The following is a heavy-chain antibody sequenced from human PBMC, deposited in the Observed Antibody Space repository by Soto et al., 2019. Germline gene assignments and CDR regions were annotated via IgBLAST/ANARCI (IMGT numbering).Heavy chain of an antibody. CDR3: AREGGKDLTGIDY. J-gene: IGHJ4*02. CDR2: INPNSGGT. V-gene: IGHV1-2*02. CDR1: GYTFTGYY. Sequence: GASVKVSCKASGYTFTGYYMHWVRQAPGQGLEWMGWINPNSGGTNYAQKFQGRVTMTRDTSISTAYRELSRLRSDDTAVDYCAREGGKDLTGIDYWGQGTLVTVSS.